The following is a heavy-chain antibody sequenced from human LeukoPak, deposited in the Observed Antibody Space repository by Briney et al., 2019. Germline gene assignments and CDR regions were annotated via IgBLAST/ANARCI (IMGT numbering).Heavy chain of an antibody. CDR3: ARVWELTYDY. D-gene: IGHD1-26*01. J-gene: IGHJ4*02. CDR1: GFSVSTDH. CDR2: IYNDGST. Sequence: GGSLRLSCAASGFSVSTDHMSWVRQAPGKGLEWVSVIYNDGSTYYADTVKGRFTISRDNSKNTVDLLVNSLRAEDTAVYYCARVWELTYDYWGQGTLVTVSS. V-gene: IGHV3-53*01.